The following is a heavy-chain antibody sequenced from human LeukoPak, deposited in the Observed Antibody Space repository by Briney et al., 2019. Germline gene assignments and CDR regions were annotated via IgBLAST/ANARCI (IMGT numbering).Heavy chain of an antibody. CDR3: ARDEGYDFWSGYYHYNWFDP. D-gene: IGHD3-3*01. J-gene: IGHJ5*02. Sequence: PGGSLRLSCAASGFTFSSYAMHWVRQAPGKGLEWVAVISYDGSNKYYADSVKGRFTISRDNSKNTLYLQMNSLRAEDTAVYYCARDEGYDFWSGYYHYNWFDPWGQGTLVTVSS. CDR1: GFTFSSYA. V-gene: IGHV3-30-3*01. CDR2: ISYDGSNK.